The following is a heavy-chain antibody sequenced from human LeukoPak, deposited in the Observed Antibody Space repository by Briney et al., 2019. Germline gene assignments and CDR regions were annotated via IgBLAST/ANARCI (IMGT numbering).Heavy chain of an antibody. CDR1: GFTFSSYE. CDR2: ISSSGSTI. V-gene: IGHV3-48*03. CDR3: ARRGDSSGLVD. D-gene: IGHD3-22*01. J-gene: IGHJ4*02. Sequence: SGGSLRLSCAASGFTFSSYELNWVRQAPGKGLEWVSYISSSGSTIYYADSVKGRFTISRDNAKNTLYLQMNSLRAEDTAVYYCARRGDSSGLVDWGQGTLVTVSS.